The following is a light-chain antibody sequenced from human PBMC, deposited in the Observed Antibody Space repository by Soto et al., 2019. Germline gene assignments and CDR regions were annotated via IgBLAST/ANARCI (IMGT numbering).Light chain of an antibody. CDR2: KAS. V-gene: IGKV1-5*03. CDR1: QSIGTW. J-gene: IGKJ2*01. CDR3: QQYNSYSLYT. Sequence: DIQMTQSPSTLSASVGDRVTITCRASQSIGTWLAWYQQKPGKAPKLLIYKASSLESGVPSRFSGSGSGTDFTLTISSLQPADFATYYCQQYNSYSLYTFGQGTKLEIK.